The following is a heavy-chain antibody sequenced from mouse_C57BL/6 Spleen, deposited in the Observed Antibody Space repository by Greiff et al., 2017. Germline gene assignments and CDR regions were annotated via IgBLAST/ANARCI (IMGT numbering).Heavy chain of an antibody. V-gene: IGHV1-61*01. CDR1: GYTFTSYW. Sequence: VKLQESGAELVRPGSSVKLSCKASGYTFTSYWMDWVKQRPGQGLEWIGNIYPSDSETHYNQKFKDKATLTVDKSSSTAYMQLSSLTSEDSAVYYCARDRVSGAMDYWGQGTSVTVSS. CDR3: ARDRVSGAMDY. J-gene: IGHJ4*01. CDR2: IYPSDSET. D-gene: IGHD3-1*01.